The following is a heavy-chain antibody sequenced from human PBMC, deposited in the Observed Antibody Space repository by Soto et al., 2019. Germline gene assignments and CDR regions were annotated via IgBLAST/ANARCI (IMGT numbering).Heavy chain of an antibody. D-gene: IGHD2-2*01. CDR2: ISAYNGNT. CDR3: ARDLSRYCSSTSCYPDYGMDV. CDR1: GYTFTSYG. J-gene: IGHJ6*02. Sequence: EASVKVSCKXSGYTFTSYGISWVRQAPGQGLEWMGWISAYNGNTNYAQKLQGRVTMTTDTSTSTAYMELRSLRSDDTAVYYCARDLSRYCSSTSCYPDYGMDVWGQGTTVTVSS. V-gene: IGHV1-18*04.